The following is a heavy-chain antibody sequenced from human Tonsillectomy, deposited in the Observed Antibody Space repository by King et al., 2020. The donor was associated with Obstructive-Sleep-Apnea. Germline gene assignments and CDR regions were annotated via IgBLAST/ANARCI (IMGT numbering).Heavy chain of an antibody. CDR1: GFTFSSYA. Sequence: QVQLVESGGGVVQPGRSLRLSCAASGFTFSSYAMHWVRQAPGKGLGWVSIISYDGSNKYYADSVKGRFTISRDNSKNTLYLQMNSLRAEDTAVYYCARDRGNSGWYYFDYWGQGTLVTVSS. CDR2: ISYDGSNK. D-gene: IGHD6-19*01. CDR3: ARDRGNSGWYYFDY. V-gene: IGHV3-30*04. J-gene: IGHJ4*02.